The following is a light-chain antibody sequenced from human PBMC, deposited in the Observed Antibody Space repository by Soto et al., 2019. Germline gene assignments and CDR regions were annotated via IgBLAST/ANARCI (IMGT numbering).Light chain of an antibody. CDR2: DTS. Sequence: EFVISQSPATLSVSPGEGATLSCRASQRIGDTLAWYQHKPGQTPRLLIYDTSTRATGVPTRLSGSRSGAEFTPPTISLQYAEFAVYYCQPHNNRSVSFGRGTKVDIK. CDR3: QPHNNRSVS. V-gene: IGKV3-15*01. CDR1: QRIGDT. J-gene: IGKJ1*01.